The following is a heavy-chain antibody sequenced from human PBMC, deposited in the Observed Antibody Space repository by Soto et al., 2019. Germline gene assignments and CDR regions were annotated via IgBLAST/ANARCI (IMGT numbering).Heavy chain of an antibody. J-gene: IGHJ4*02. Sequence: PGGSLRLSCAASGFTFSNYAMSWVRQAPGRGLEWVSAISGSGGSTYFADSVKGRFTISRDNSKNTLYLQMNSLRAEDTAVYYCAKDISGYSPAYFDYWGQGTLVTVSS. CDR3: AKDISGYSPAYFDY. CDR1: GFTFSNYA. CDR2: ISGSGGST. D-gene: IGHD3-22*01. V-gene: IGHV3-23*01.